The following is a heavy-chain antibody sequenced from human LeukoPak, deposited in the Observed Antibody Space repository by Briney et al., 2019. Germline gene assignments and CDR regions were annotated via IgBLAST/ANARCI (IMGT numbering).Heavy chain of an antibody. CDR1: GYTLTELS. Sequence: ASVKVSCKVSGYTLTELSMHWVRQAPGKGLEWMGGFDPEDGETIYAQKFQGRVTMTEDTSTDTAYMELSSLRSEDRAVYYCARDRGYSYRYSVQYYYYMDVWGKGTTVTVSS. CDR3: ARDRGYSYRYSVQYYYYMDV. J-gene: IGHJ6*03. CDR2: FDPEDGET. D-gene: IGHD5-18*01. V-gene: IGHV1-24*01.